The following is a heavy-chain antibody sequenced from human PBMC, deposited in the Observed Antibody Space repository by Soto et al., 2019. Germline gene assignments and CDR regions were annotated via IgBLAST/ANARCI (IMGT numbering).Heavy chain of an antibody. D-gene: IGHD1-1*01. J-gene: IGHJ3*02. CDR2: ILVGGST. Sequence: GGSLRLSCAVSGFICSSYEMSWVRQAPGKGLEWVSTILVGGSTHYEDAVKGRFTISRDTSKNTVYLQMNSLTAGDTAVYYCAKATATSGGAFEIYGQGTMVTVSS. CDR1: GFICSSYE. CDR3: AKATATSGGAFEI. V-gene: IGHV3-23*01.